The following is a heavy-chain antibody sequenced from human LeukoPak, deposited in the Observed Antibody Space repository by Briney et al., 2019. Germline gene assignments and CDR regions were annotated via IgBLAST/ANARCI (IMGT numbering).Heavy chain of an antibody. Sequence: SETLSLTCTVSGGSISSSSYYWGWIRQPPGQGLEWIGSIYYSGSTYYNPSLKSRVTISVDTSKNQFSLKLSSVTAADTAVYYCARGQQWLVLFDYWGQGTLVTVSS. V-gene: IGHV4-39*01. CDR1: GGSISSSSYY. J-gene: IGHJ4*02. CDR2: IYYSGST. CDR3: ARGQQWLVLFDY. D-gene: IGHD6-19*01.